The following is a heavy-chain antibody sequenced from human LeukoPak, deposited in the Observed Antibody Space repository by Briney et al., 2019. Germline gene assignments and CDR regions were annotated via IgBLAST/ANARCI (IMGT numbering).Heavy chain of an antibody. V-gene: IGHV1-69*01. J-gene: IGHJ4*02. CDR3: ARSGDVLRYFDWLLV. D-gene: IGHD3-9*01. CDR1: GGTFSSYA. CDR2: IIPIFGTA. Sequence: ASVKVSCKGSGGTFSSYAISWVRQAPGQGLEWMGGIIPIFGTANYAQKFQGRVTITADESTSTAYMELSSLRSEDTAVYYCARSGDVLRYFDWLLVWGQGTLVTVSS.